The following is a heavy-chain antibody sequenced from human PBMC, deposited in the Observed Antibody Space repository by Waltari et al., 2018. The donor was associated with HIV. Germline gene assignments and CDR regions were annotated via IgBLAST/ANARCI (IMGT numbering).Heavy chain of an antibody. D-gene: IGHD3-9*01. J-gene: IGHJ6*02. CDR3: AKDTDLTGFFYYYGLDV. CDR1: RFTFRSHG. Sequence: QVQLVESGGGVVQPGRALRPSCAASRFTFRSHGMHWVRQASGKGLEWVAVISYDGSNKYYADSVKGRFTISRDNSKNTLYLQMNSLRAEDTAVYYCAKDTDLTGFFYYYGLDVWGQGTTVTVSS. V-gene: IGHV3-30*18. CDR2: ISYDGSNK.